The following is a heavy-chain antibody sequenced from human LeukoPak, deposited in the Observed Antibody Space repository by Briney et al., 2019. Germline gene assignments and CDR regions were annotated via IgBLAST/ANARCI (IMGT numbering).Heavy chain of an antibody. J-gene: IGHJ4*02. CDR2: LSDSGGST. D-gene: IGHD2-8*02. CDR1: GLTFNTYA. V-gene: IGHV3-23*01. Sequence: GGSLRLSCAASGLTFNTYAMSWVRQAPGKGLEGVSALSDSGGSTSYADSVRGRFTISRDNSRNTLYLQMNSLRADDTAAYYCAKVRGRVLGPDFGYYFDYWGQGTVVTVSS. CDR3: AKVRGRVLGPDFGYYFDY.